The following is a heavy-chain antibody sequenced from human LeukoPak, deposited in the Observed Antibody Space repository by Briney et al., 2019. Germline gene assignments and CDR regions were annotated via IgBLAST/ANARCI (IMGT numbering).Heavy chain of an antibody. CDR1: GGSISSSSYY. CDR2: IYYSGST. J-gene: IGHJ4*02. Sequence: SETLSLTCTVSGGSISSSSYYWGWIRQPPGKGLEWIGSIYYSGSTYYNPSLKSRVTISVDTSKNQFSLKLSSVTAADTAVYYCARDGGYSCGYPGRGPIDYWGQGTLVTVSS. CDR3: ARDGGYSCGYPGRGPIDY. V-gene: IGHV4-39*07. D-gene: IGHD5-18*01.